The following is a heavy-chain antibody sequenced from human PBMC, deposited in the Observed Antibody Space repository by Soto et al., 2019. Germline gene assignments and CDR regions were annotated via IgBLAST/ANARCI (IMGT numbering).Heavy chain of an antibody. Sequence: ASVKVSCKASGYTFTGYYMHWVRQAPGQGLEWMGWINPNSGGTNYAQKFQGWVTMTRDTSISTAYMELSRLRSDDTAVYYCARPLTKYGSGLGYWGQGTLVTVSS. CDR2: INPNSGGT. J-gene: IGHJ4*02. V-gene: IGHV1-2*04. CDR1: GYTFTGYY. CDR3: ARPLTKYGSGLGY. D-gene: IGHD3-10*01.